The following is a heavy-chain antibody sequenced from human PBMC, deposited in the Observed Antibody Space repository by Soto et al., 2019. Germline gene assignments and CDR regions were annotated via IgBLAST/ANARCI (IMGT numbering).Heavy chain of an antibody. Sequence: SVKVACKAPGGTFSRYAISWVRQAPGQGLEWMGGIIPIFGTANYAQKFQGRVTITADESTSTAYMELSSLSSEEKAVYYCAREPITMVRGATGETYYYYCGKDVWGQGTTVTVSS. CDR3: AREPITMVRGATGETYYYYCGKDV. V-gene: IGHV1-69*13. CDR2: IIPIFGTA. D-gene: IGHD3-10*01. CDR1: GGTFSRYA. J-gene: IGHJ6*02.